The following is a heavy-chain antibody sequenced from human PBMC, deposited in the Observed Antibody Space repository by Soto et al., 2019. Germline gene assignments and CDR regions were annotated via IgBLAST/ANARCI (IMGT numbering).Heavy chain of an antibody. J-gene: IGHJ4*02. CDR2: IYSGGST. Sequence: GGSLRLSCAASGFTVSSNYMSWVRQAPGKGLEWVSVIYSGGSTYYADSVKGRFTISRDNSKNTLYLQMNSLRAEDTAVYYCARAKYDFWSGLPLWGQGTLVTVSS. V-gene: IGHV3-66*01. D-gene: IGHD3-3*01. CDR1: GFTVSSNY. CDR3: ARAKYDFWSGLPL.